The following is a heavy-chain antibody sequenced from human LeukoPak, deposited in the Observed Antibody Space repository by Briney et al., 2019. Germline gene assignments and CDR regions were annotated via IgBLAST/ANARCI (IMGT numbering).Heavy chain of an antibody. D-gene: IGHD6-6*01. CDR2: INPNSGGT. CDR1: GHTFPGYY. Sequence: ASVKVSCKASGHTFPGYYLHWVRQAPGQGLEWMGWINPNSGGTNYAQKFQGRVTMTRDTSISTAYMELSRLRSDDTVVYYCAREHSSSSGKVFDYWGQGTLVTVSS. J-gene: IGHJ4*02. V-gene: IGHV1-2*02. CDR3: AREHSSSSGKVFDY.